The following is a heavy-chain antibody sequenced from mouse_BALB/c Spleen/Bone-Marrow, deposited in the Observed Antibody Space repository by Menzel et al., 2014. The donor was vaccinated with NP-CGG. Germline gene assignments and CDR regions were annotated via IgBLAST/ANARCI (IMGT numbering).Heavy chain of an antibody. J-gene: IGHJ3*01. Sequence: EVKLMESGPGLVKPSQSLSLTCSVTGYSIXSGYYWNWIRQFPGNKLEWMGYISYDGNNNYNPSLKNRISITRDTSKNQFFLKLNSVTIEDTATYYCARELTGPRFAYWGQGTLVTVSA. D-gene: IGHD4-1*01. CDR2: ISYDGNN. CDR3: ARELTGPRFAY. CDR1: GYSIXSGYY. V-gene: IGHV3-6*02.